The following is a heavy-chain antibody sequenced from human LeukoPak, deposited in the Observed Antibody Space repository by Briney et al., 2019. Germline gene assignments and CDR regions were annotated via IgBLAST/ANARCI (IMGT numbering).Heavy chain of an antibody. D-gene: IGHD4-17*01. Sequence: ASAKVSCKASGYTFTGYYMHWVRQAPGQGLEWMGWINPNSGGTNYAQKFHGRVTMTRDTPISTAYMELSRLRSDDTAVYYCARDHRDYGDYGDWGQGTLVIVSS. V-gene: IGHV1-2*02. CDR3: ARDHRDYGDYGD. J-gene: IGHJ4*02. CDR2: INPNSGGT. CDR1: GYTFTGYY.